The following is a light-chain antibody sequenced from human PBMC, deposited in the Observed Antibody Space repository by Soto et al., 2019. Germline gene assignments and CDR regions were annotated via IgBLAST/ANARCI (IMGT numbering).Light chain of an antibody. CDR2: LGS. CDR1: QSLLHRNGYNY. Sequence: VMTQSPLSLPVTPGETASISCRSSQSLLHRNGYNYLDWYLQKPGQSPQLLIYLGSNRASGVPDRFSGSGSGTDFTLKISRVEAEDVGVYYCMQALQTPLTFGGGTKVEIK. CDR3: MQALQTPLT. V-gene: IGKV2-28*01. J-gene: IGKJ4*01.